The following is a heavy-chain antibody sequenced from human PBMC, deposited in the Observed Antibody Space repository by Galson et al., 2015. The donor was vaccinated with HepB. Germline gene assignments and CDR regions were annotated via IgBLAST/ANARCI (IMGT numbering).Heavy chain of an antibody. D-gene: IGHD2-15*01. J-gene: IGHJ6*02. CDR1: GFTFSNYA. CDR3: AKDLVFRDYSASQTYGYYSYYGMDV. CDR2: ISSTGGNT. Sequence: SLRLSCAASGFTFSNYAMSWVRQAPGKGLEWVSSISSTGGNTYYADSVKGRFTISRDNSNNTLYLQMNSLRAEDTAVYYCAKDLVFRDYSASQTYGYYSYYGMDVWCQGTTVTVSS. V-gene: IGHV3-23*01.